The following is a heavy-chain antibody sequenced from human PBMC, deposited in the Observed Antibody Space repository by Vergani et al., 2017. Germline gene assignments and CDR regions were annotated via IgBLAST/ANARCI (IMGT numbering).Heavy chain of an antibody. CDR3: ARLPGRPYSYCAMDV. D-gene: IGHD3-10*01. V-gene: IGHV5-51*01. J-gene: IGHJ6*02. Sequence: EVPLVPSGAEVKKPGESLKISCQGSGYSFTSYWIGWVRQMPGKGLEGMGIIYPGGSDTIYSPSFQGQVTISAAKSISTSYLQWSSLKASDTAMYYCARLPGRPYSYCAMDVWGQGTTVTVSS. CDR2: IYPGGSDT. CDR1: GYSFTSYW.